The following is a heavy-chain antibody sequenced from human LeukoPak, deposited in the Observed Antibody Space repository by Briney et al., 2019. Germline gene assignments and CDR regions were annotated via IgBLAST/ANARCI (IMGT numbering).Heavy chain of an antibody. Sequence: KTSETLSLTCAVYGGSFSGYYWSWIRQPPGKGLEWIGEINHSGSTNYNPSLKSRVTISVDTSKNQFSLKLSSVTAADTAVYYCARVRAGGMRDYFDYWGQGTLVTVSS. CDR2: INHSGST. CDR3: ARVRAGGMRDYFDY. CDR1: GGSFSGYY. V-gene: IGHV4-34*01. D-gene: IGHD6-13*01. J-gene: IGHJ4*02.